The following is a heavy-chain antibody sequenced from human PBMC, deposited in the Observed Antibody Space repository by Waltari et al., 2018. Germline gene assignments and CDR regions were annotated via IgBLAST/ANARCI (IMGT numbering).Heavy chain of an antibody. CDR1: GDTFTDNY. D-gene: IGHD3-10*01. Sequence: EVQLLQSGAEVKKPGTPVKISCKVSGDTFTDNYIHWIQQAPGKGLQWMGLLEPEDGKAVYAEKFQGRVTMTADTSIHTAYMELTSPTSEDTAFYYCAAALGGGISASRPFHFWGQGTMITVSS. CDR2: LEPEDGKA. V-gene: IGHV1-69-2*01. J-gene: IGHJ3*01. CDR3: AAALGGGISASRPFHF.